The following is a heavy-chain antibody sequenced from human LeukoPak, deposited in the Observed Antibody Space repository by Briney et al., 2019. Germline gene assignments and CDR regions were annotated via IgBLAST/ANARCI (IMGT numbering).Heavy chain of an antibody. V-gene: IGHV5-51*01. CDR3: ARLPQLFYYDSSYFDY. Sequence: GESLKISCKGSGYSFTSYWIGWVRQMPGKGLEWMGIIYPGDSDTRYSPSFQGQDTISADKSISTAYLQCSSLKASDTAMYYCARLPQLFYYDSSYFDYWGQGTLVTVSS. J-gene: IGHJ4*02. CDR1: GYSFTSYW. CDR2: IYPGDSDT. D-gene: IGHD3-22*01.